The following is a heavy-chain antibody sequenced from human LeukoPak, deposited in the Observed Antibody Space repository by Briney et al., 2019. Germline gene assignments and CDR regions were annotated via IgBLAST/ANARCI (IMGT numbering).Heavy chain of an antibody. D-gene: IGHD5-18*01. CDR2: INAGNGNT. V-gene: IGHV1-3*01. Sequence: APVKVSCKASGYTFTSYAMHWVRQAPGQRLEWMGWINAGNGNTKYSQKFQGRVTITRDTSASTAYMELSSLRSEDTAVYYCAREVDTAMVTFDYWGQGTLVTVSS. J-gene: IGHJ4*02. CDR3: AREVDTAMVTFDY. CDR1: GYTFTSYA.